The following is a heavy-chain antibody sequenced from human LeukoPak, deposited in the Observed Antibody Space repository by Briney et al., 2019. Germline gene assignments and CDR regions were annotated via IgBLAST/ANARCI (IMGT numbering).Heavy chain of an antibody. J-gene: IGHJ4*02. V-gene: IGHV4-59*12. D-gene: IGHD2-15*01. Sequence: SETLSLTCTVSGGSISSYYWSWIRQPPGKGLEWIGYIYYSGSTNYNPSLKSRVTISVDTSKNQFSLKLSSVTAADTAVYYCARGPDEWDIPYYFDYWGQGTLVTVSS. CDR3: ARGPDEWDIPYYFDY. CDR2: IYYSGST. CDR1: GGSISSYY.